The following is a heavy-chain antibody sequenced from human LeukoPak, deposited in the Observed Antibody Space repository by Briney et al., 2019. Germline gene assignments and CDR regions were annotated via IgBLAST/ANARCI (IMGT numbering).Heavy chain of an antibody. J-gene: IGHJ5*02. Sequence: GGSLRLSCAVSKFTFTFSSSWMSWVRQAPGKGLEWVGNIQPDGSEQYPVDSVKGRFTISRDNARKLVFLQMNSLRVEDTAVYYCARQSYAKFNPWGQGTLVTVSS. CDR2: IQPDGSEQ. V-gene: IGHV3-7*01. D-gene: IGHD3-16*01. CDR1: KFTFTFSSSW. CDR3: ARQSYAKFNP.